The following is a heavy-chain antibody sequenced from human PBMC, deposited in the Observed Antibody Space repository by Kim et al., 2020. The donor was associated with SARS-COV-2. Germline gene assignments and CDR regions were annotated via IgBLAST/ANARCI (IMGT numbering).Heavy chain of an antibody. Sequence: TANYAQKLQGRVTITADESTSTAYMELGSLRSEDTAVYYCAVGELRYFDYWGQGTLVTVSS. V-gene: IGHV1-69*01. CDR2: TA. J-gene: IGHJ4*02. CDR3: AVGELRYFDY. D-gene: IGHD3-9*01.